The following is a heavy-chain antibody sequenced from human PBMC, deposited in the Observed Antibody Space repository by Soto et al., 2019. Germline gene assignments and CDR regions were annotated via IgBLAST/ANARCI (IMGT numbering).Heavy chain of an antibody. V-gene: IGHV3-7*04. Sequence: GGSLRLSCATSGFTFSNSWMSWVRQAPGKGLEWVANIKQDGSEKYYVDSVKGRFTISRDNARNSLYLQMNSLRAEDTAVYYCAREFDYWGQGTLVTVSS. CDR3: AREFDY. CDR2: IKQDGSEK. J-gene: IGHJ4*02. CDR1: GFTFSNSW.